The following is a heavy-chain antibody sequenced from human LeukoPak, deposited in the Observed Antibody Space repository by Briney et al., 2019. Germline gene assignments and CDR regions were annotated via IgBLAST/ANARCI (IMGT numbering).Heavy chain of an antibody. CDR3: ARLTQQLPQGWFDP. Sequence: GESLQISCQGSGYHFSTYWITWVRQMPGEGLEWMGIIYPGDSDTRYSPPFQGQVTISTDESVSTAYLQWSSLKASDTAMYYCARLTQQLPQGWFDPWGQGTLVTVSS. CDR2: IYPGDSDT. V-gene: IGHV5-51*01. CDR1: GYHFSTYW. D-gene: IGHD6-13*01. J-gene: IGHJ5*02.